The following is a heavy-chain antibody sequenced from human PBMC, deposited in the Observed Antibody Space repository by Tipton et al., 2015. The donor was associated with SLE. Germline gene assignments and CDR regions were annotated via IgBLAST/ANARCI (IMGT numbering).Heavy chain of an antibody. Sequence: TLSLTCTVSGGSISSGGYDWSWIRQPPGKGLEWIGYIYTSGSTNYNPSLKSRVTISVDTSKNQFSLKLSSVTAADTAVYYCARGIAAAAPGYWGQGTLVTVSS. D-gene: IGHD6-13*01. CDR2: IYTSGST. CDR3: ARGIAAAAPGY. V-gene: IGHV4-61*09. CDR1: GGSISSGGYD. J-gene: IGHJ4*02.